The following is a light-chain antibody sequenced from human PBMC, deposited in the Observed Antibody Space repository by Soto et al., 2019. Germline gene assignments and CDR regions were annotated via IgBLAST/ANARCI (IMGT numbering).Light chain of an antibody. CDR3: QQHNNWPPIT. J-gene: IGKJ5*01. CDR1: QSVGSN. V-gene: IGKV3-15*01. CDR2: GSS. Sequence: EVLRTPSQAALPVTTRERATLXCRVSQSVGSNLAWFQQKPGQAPRLLIYGSSIRATGIPARFSGSGSGTEFTLTISSLQSEDFAVYYCQQHNNWPPITFGQGRRLEI.